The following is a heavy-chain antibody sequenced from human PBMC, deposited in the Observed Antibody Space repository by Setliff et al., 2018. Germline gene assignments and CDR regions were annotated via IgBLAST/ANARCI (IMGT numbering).Heavy chain of an antibody. Sequence: PSETLSLTCAAYGGTFSDYYWTWIRQPPGKGLEWIGEINHRGSTNYNPSLKSRATISIDTSKDQFSLKLISMSAADTAVYFCARGRNIAARLLDSWGQGALGTVS. CDR2: INHRGST. J-gene: IGHJ4*02. CDR1: GGTFSDYY. CDR3: ARGRNIAARLLDS. D-gene: IGHD6-6*01. V-gene: IGHV4-34*01.